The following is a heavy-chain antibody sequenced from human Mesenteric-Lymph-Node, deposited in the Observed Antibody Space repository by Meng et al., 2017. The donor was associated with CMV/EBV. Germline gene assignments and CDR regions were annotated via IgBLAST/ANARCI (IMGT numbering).Heavy chain of an antibody. CDR3: VRMVAASRFHP. CDR1: GYTFTAYG. J-gene: IGHJ5*02. D-gene: IGHD2-15*01. CDR2: INGYNGKT. Sequence: CKASGYTFTAYGISWARQAPGQGLEWMGWINGYNGKTKYPQNLQGRVTMTRDISTSTAYMDLTSLTSDDTAVYYCVRMVAASRFHPWGQGTLVTVSS. V-gene: IGHV1-18*01.